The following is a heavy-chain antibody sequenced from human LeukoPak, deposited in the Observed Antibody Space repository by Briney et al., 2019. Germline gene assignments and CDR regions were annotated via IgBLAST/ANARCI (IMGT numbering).Heavy chain of an antibody. J-gene: IGHJ4*02. CDR2: IYYSGST. D-gene: IGHD4-17*01. CDR3: ARGDYGDYYFDY. Sequence: SETLSLTCTVSGDSISSYYWSWIRQPPGKGLEWIGYIYYSGSTNYNPSLKSRVTISVDTSKNQFSLKLSSVTAADTAVYYCARGDYGDYYFDYWGQGTLVTVSS. V-gene: IGHV4-59*01. CDR1: GDSISSYY.